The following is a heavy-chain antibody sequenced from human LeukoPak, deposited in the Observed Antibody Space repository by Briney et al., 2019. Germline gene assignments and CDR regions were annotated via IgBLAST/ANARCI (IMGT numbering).Heavy chain of an antibody. J-gene: IGHJ4*02. CDR1: GFTFRTYW. CDR2: ISGDGRST. CDR3: AAFYYDPAY. V-gene: IGHV3-74*01. D-gene: IGHD3-22*01. Sequence: GGSLRLSCAASGFTFRTYWMHWVRQAPGKGLVRVSRISGDGRSTSYAGFVKGRFTISRDNAKNTRYLQIHSLRADDTAVYYCAAFYYDPAYWGQGTLVTVSS.